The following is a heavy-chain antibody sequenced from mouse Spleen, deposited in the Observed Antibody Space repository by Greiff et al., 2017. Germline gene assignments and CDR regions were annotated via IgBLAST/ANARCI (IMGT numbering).Heavy chain of an antibody. CDR1: GYTFTNYW. CDR2: IYPGGGYT. Sequence: VKLMESGAELVRPGTSVKISCKASGYTFTNYWLGWVKQRPGHGLEWIGDIYPGGGYTNYNEKFKGKATLTADTSSSTAYMQLSSLTSEDSAVYFCAREYGYEYYFDYWGQGTTLTVSS. D-gene: IGHD1-2*01. CDR3: AREYGYEYYFDY. J-gene: IGHJ2*01. V-gene: IGHV1-63*02.